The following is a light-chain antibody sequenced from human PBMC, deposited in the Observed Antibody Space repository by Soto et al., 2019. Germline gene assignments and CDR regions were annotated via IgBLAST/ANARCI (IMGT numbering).Light chain of an antibody. CDR1: QSINSN. J-gene: IGKJ3*01. V-gene: IGKV3-15*01. CDR3: QQYNNWPFT. Sequence: EMVMTQSPATLSVSPGERATLSCRASQSINSNLAWYQQKPGQAPRLVIYGASTRATGIPARFSGSGSGTEFTLTIGSLQSEDFAVYYCQQYNNWPFTFGAGTKVDIK. CDR2: GAS.